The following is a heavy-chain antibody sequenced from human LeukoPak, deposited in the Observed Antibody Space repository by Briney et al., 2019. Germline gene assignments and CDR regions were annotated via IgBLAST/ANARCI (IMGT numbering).Heavy chain of an antibody. J-gene: IGHJ4*02. V-gene: IGHV3-30*19. D-gene: IGHD6-13*01. Sequence: PGGSLRLSCAASGFTFSSYGMHWVRQAPGKGLEWVALISYDGSNKNYADSVKGRFTISRDNSKNTLYLQMNTLRAEDTAVYYCARDQVAAPFSFDYWGQGTLVTVSS. CDR2: ISYDGSNK. CDR3: ARDQVAAPFSFDY. CDR1: GFTFSSYG.